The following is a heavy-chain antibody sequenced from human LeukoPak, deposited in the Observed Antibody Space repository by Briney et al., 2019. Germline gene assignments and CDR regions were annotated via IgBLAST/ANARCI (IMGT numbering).Heavy chain of an antibody. CDR2: INHSGST. V-gene: IGHV4-34*01. CDR3: AIGGYYDSSGYYQPLYFDY. D-gene: IGHD3-22*01. CDR1: GGSISSYY. Sequence: SETLSLTCTVSGGSISSYYWSWIRQPPGKGLEWIGEINHSGSTNYNPSLKSRVTISVDTSKNQFSLKLSSVTAADTAVYYCAIGGYYDSSGYYQPLYFDYWGQGTLVTVSS. J-gene: IGHJ4*02.